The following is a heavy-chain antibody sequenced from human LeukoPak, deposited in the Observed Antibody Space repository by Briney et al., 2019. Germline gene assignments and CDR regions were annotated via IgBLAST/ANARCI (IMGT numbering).Heavy chain of an antibody. CDR3: ARDTVTTFRFRDYYYYGMDV. CDR2: IYSGGST. J-gene: IGHJ6*02. Sequence: PGGSLRLSCAASGFTVSTNYMNWVRQAPGKGLEWVSVIYSGGSTYYADSVKDRFTISRDNSKNTLYLQMNSLRAEDTAVYYCARDTVTTFRFRDYYYYGMDVWGQGTTVTVSS. V-gene: IGHV3-53*01. D-gene: IGHD4-17*01. CDR1: GFTVSTNY.